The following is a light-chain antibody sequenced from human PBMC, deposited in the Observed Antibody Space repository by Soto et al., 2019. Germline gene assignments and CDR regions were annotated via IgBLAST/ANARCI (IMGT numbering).Light chain of an antibody. V-gene: IGLV2-23*02. CDR1: SSDVGSYNL. J-gene: IGLJ1*01. CDR2: EVS. CDR3: CSYAGSSTRV. Sequence: QSVLTQPASVSGSPGQSITISCPGTSSDVGSYNLVSWYQQHPGKAPKLVIYEVSKRPSGVSNRFSGSKSGNTASLTISGLQAEDEADYYRCSYAGSSTRVFGTGTRSPS.